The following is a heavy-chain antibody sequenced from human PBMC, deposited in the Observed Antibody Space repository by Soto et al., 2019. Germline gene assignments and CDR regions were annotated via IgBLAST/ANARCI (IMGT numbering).Heavy chain of an antibody. Sequence: ASVKVSCKASGYSFSSYGISWVRQAPGQGVEWMGWISVNNGNTNYAPKFQGRVTMTTDTSTSTAYMEQRSLRPDDTAVYSSATSYDSGFEPWGQETLVSVAS. V-gene: IGHV1-18*04. J-gene: IGHJ5*01. D-gene: IGHD5-12*01. CDR3: ATSYDSGFEP. CDR2: ISVNNGNT. CDR1: GYSFSSYG.